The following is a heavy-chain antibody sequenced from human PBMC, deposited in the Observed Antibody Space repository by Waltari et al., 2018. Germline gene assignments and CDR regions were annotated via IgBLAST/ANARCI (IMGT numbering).Heavy chain of an antibody. CDR2: VNGNGVET. D-gene: IGHD2-21*01. V-gene: IGHV3-23*01. Sequence: DVQLLESGGGLEQPGGSLILSCAASGITFSNYAMNWVRQGPGKGREWLSDVNGNGVETFYADSVKGRFTVSRDNSKNTLYLQMDSLRAEDTAVYYCAKRFKDGQNSHIDHWGQGTLVIVSS. J-gene: IGHJ4*02. CDR3: AKRFKDGQNSHIDH. CDR1: GITFSNYA.